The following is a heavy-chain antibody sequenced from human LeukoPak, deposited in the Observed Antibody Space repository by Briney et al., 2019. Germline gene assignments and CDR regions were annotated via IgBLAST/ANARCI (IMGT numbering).Heavy chain of an antibody. CDR2: LSLGGIT. Sequence: SETLSLTCAVSGGSISSSHWWSWVRQPPGKGLEWIGDLSLGGITNYNPSVKSRLTISVDKSKNQFYLKLSSVAAADTGVYYCARRRLAARPWYFDLWGCGTLVTVSS. D-gene: IGHD6-6*01. J-gene: IGHJ2*01. CDR3: ARRRLAARPWYFDL. CDR1: GGSISSSHW. V-gene: IGHV4-4*02.